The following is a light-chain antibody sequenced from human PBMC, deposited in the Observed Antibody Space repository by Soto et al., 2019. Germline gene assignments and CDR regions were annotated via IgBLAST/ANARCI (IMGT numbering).Light chain of an antibody. Sequence: EIVMTQSPATLSVSPGERATLSCRASQSVSIDLAWYQQKPGQAPRLFIYGASTRATGVPARFSGSGSGTEFTLAISSLQSEDFAIYFCQQYHDRWTFGQGTKVEVK. CDR1: QSVSID. CDR2: GAS. V-gene: IGKV3-15*01. J-gene: IGKJ1*01. CDR3: QQYHDRWT.